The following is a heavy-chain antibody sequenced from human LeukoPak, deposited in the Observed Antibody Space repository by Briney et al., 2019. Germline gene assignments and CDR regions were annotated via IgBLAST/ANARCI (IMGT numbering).Heavy chain of an antibody. V-gene: IGHV3-33*01. D-gene: IGHD4-23*01. CDR1: GFTFRTYG. J-gene: IGHJ4*02. CDR3: AREEGADGTSGINS. CDR2: IWDNGNH. Sequence: PGRSLRLSCAASGFTFRTYGMHWVCQAPGKGLELLSSIWDNGNHYYADSVKDRFTISRDNSKNTLYLQMNSLRAEDTAVYYCAREEGADGTSGINSWGQGTLVIVSS.